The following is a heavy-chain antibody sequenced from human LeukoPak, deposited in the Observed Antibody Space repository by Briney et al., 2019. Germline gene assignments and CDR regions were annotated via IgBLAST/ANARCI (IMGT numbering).Heavy chain of an antibody. CDR2: IKQDGSEK. CDR3: ARGSSSVYPDAFDI. D-gene: IGHD6-25*01. CDR1: GFTFSSYW. Sequence: GGSLRLSCAASGFTFSSYWMSWVRQAPGKGLEWVANIKQDGSEKYYVDSVKGRFTISRDNAKNSLYLQMNSLRAEDTAVYYCARGSSSVYPDAFDIWGQGTMVTVSS. V-gene: IGHV3-7*01. J-gene: IGHJ3*02.